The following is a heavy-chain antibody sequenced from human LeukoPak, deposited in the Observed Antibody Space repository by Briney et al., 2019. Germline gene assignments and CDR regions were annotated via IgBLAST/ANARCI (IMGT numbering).Heavy chain of an antibody. V-gene: IGHV1-46*01. J-gene: IGHJ5*02. CDR2: INPSGSST. CDR1: GYTFTGYY. D-gene: IGHD3-16*02. CDR3: ARDNSVGDIAWWFDP. Sequence: ASVKVSCKASGYTFTGYYKHWVRQAPGQGLELMGLINPSGSSTLYAQKFQGRVTMTRDMSTTTDYMELSSLRSEDTAVYYCARDNSVGDIAWWFDPWGQGTLVTVSS.